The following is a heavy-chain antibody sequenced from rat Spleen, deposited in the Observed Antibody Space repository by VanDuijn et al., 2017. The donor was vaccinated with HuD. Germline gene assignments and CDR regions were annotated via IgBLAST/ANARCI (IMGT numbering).Heavy chain of an antibody. CDR2: INYDGSST. D-gene: IGHD2-1*01. J-gene: IGHJ2*01. CDR1: GFTFSDSD. V-gene: IGHV5-20*01. Sequence: EVQLVESGGGLVQPGRSLKLSCTASGFTFSDSDMAWVRQAPTKGLEWVASINYDGSSTYYRDSVKGRFTISRDSAKSTLSLQMDSLRSEDTATYYCTTDTYDFDYWGQGVMVTVSS. CDR3: TTDTYDFDY.